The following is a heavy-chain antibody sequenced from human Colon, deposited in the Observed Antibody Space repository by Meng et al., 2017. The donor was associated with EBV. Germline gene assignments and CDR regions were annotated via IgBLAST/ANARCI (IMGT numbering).Heavy chain of an antibody. CDR3: ARGGYYSFDY. Sequence: QVQLQGAGHGLGNASETLSLTCSVSGGSIISVYWWTLVRQSPGKWLEWIGEIYHSGSTNYNPSLKSRVTISVDKSENQFSLKLTSVTAADTAVYYCARGGYYSFDYWGQRTLVTVSS. CDR2: IYHSGST. V-gene: IGHV4-4*02. CDR1: GGSIISVYW. D-gene: IGHD5-18*01. J-gene: IGHJ4*02.